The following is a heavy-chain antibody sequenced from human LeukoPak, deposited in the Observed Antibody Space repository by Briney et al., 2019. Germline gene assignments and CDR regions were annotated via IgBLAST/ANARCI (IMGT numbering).Heavy chain of an antibody. CDR2: INHSGST. CDR1: GGSFSGYY. CDR3: ARSRKWELLRYYFDY. Sequence: SETLSLTCAVYGGSFSGYYWSWIRQPPGKGLEWIGEINHSGSTNYNPSLKSRVTISVDTSKNQFSLKLSSVTAADTAVYCCARSRKWELLRYYFDYWGQGTLVTVSS. J-gene: IGHJ4*02. V-gene: IGHV4-34*01. D-gene: IGHD1-26*01.